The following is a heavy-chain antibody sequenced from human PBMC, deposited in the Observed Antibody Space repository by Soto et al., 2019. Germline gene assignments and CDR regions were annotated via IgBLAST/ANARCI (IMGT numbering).Heavy chain of an antibody. D-gene: IGHD6-13*01. CDR2: TAYTGNT. CDR3: ARHGAYSTSVYYYYGMDV. J-gene: IGHJ6*02. V-gene: IGHV4-59*02. Sequence: ASETLSLTCVVSGGSVTSYHWSWIRQFPGKGLEWIAYTAYTGNTNYNPSLKSRVTISIDTTKNQLSLKLTSMTAADTAVYYCARHGAYSTSVYYYYGMDVWGQGTTVTVSS. CDR1: GGSVTSYH.